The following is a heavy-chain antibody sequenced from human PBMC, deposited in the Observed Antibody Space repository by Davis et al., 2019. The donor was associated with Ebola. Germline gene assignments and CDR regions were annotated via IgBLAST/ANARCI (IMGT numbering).Heavy chain of an antibody. CDR1: GYTFTSYD. D-gene: IGHD1-26*01. J-gene: IGHJ4*02. CDR2: INPNSGGT. V-gene: IGHV1-18*01. CDR3: ARSKLVGSYSGSYEVSFFDY. Sequence: ASVKVSCKASGYTFTSYDISWVRQAPGQGLEWMGWINPNSGGTNYAQKLQGRVTMTTDTSTSTAYMELSSLRSEDTAAYYCARSKLVGSYSGSYEVSFFDYWGQGTLVTVSS.